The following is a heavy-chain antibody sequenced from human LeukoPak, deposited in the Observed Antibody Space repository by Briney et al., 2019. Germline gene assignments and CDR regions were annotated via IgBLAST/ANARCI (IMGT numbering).Heavy chain of an antibody. CDR3: ARDRGLYGYDY. D-gene: IGHD5-18*01. J-gene: IGHJ4*02. V-gene: IGHV3-53*01. CDR2: IYSGGST. CDR1: GFTASSNY. Sequence: GGSLRLSCAASGFTASSNYMSWVRQAPGKGLEWVSVIYSGGSTYYADSVKGRFTISRDNSKNTLYLQMNSLRAEDTAVYYCARDRGLYGYDYWGQGTLVTVSS.